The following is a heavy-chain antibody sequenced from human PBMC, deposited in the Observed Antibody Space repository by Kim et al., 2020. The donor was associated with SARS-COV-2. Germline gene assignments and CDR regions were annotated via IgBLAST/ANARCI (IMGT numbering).Heavy chain of an antibody. CDR1: GGSLSSYF. CDR2: VFYSGST. CDR3: ARRRVGGDEDFDP. J-gene: IGHJ5*02. D-gene: IGHD1-26*01. V-gene: IGHV4-59*01. Sequence: SETLSLTCTLSGGSLSSYFWSWIRQSPGKGPEWIGYVFYSGSTKYNPSLKSRVTMSIDTSGNQFSLRLTSVTPADTAKYYCARRRVGGDEDFDPGGPG.